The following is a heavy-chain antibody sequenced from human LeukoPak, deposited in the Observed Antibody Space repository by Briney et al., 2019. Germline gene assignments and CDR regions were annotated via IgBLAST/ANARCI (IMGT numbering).Heavy chain of an antibody. V-gene: IGHV3-30*02. Sequence: GGSLRLSCAASGFTFSSYGMHWVRQAPGKGLEWVAFIRYDGSNKYYADSVKGRFTISGDNSKNTLYLQMNSLRAEDTAVYYCAKEGRKYSSSPFDYWGQGTLVTVSS. J-gene: IGHJ4*02. CDR2: IRYDGSNK. CDR1: GFTFSSYG. D-gene: IGHD6-6*01. CDR3: AKEGRKYSSSPFDY.